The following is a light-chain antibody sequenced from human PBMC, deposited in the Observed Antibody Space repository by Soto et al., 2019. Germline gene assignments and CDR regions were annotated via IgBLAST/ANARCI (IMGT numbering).Light chain of an antibody. V-gene: IGKV3-15*01. CDR3: QQYDNWPWT. CDR1: QVVRRH. Sequence: VMTQSPATLSLSPGDRATLSCRASQVVRRHVAWYQQRPGQAPRLLIQGASTRATGVPARFSGSQSGTEFTLTITSLQSEDFAVYYCQQYDNWPWTFGQGTKVEIK. CDR2: GAS. J-gene: IGKJ1*01.